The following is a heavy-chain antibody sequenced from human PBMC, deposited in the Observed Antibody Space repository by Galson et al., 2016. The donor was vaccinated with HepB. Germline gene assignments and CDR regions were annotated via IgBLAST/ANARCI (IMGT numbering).Heavy chain of an antibody. D-gene: IGHD3-22*01. CDR3: AGELLAGPWLYYFYGLDF. CDR1: GFTFSDYY. CDR2: ISTSGSTI. Sequence: SLRLSCAASGFTFSDYYMSWIRQGPGKGLEWISYISTSGSTIYYADSVKGRFTISRDNAKNSLYLQMTSLRAEDTAVYYCAGELLAGPWLYYFYGLDFWGTGTTVTVSS. V-gene: IGHV3-11*01. J-gene: IGHJ6*04.